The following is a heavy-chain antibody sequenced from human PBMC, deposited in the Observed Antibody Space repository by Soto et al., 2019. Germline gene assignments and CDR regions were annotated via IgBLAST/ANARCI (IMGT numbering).Heavy chain of an antibody. J-gene: IGHJ5*02. CDR3: ARRLSRTVSTSVGWFDP. CDR2: IYWDDDK. CDR1: GFSLRSSGVG. Sequence: QVTLRESGPPLVKPRQALTLTCTFSGFSLRSSGVGVGWIRQPPGKALEWLALIYWDDDKRYSPSLMNRLSMPMDASKKQVVLPMANMDAVDTATYYCARRLSRTVSTSVGWFDPWGQGALVTVAS. D-gene: IGHD1-26*01. V-gene: IGHV2-5*02.